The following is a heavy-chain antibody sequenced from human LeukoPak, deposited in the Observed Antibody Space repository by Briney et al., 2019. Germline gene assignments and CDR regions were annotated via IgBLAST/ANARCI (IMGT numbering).Heavy chain of an antibody. Sequence: SETLSLTCAVYGGSFSGYYWSWIRQPPGKGLEWIGEINHSGSTNYNPSLKSRVTISVDTSKNQFSLKLSSVTAADTAVYYCARHGDGESGSYYPLGYWGQGTLVTVSS. CDR3: ARHGDGESGSYYPLGY. CDR2: INHSGST. J-gene: IGHJ4*02. CDR1: GGSFSGYY. V-gene: IGHV4-34*01. D-gene: IGHD1-26*01.